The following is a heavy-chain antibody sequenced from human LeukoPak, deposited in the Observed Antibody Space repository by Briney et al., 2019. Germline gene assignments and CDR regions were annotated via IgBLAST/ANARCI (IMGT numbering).Heavy chain of an antibody. V-gene: IGHV4-59*08. J-gene: IGHJ3*02. Sequence: SETLSLTCTVSDDSISSYYWIWIRQPPGKGLEWIGYIHHSGSANYNPSLRSRITMSVDTSKNHFSLSLTSVTAADTAVYYCARLPGCSGADCFRAFDIWGQGAMVTVSS. CDR3: ARLPGCSGADCFRAFDI. D-gene: IGHD2-21*02. CDR1: DDSISSYY. CDR2: IHHSGSA.